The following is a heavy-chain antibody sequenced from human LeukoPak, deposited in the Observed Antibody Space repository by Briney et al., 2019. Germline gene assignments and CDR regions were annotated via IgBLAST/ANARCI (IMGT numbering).Heavy chain of an antibody. CDR2: IVVGSGNT. CDR3: ARDSGNFHYDMDV. CDR1: GFTFTSSA. V-gene: IGHV1-58*01. J-gene: IGHJ6*02. D-gene: IGHD3-10*01. Sequence: PGGSLRLSCAASGFTFTSSAVQWVRQARGQRLEWIGWIVVGSGNTNYAQKFQERVTITRDMSTSTAYMELSSLRSEDTAVYYCARDSGNFHYDMDVWGQGTTVIVSS.